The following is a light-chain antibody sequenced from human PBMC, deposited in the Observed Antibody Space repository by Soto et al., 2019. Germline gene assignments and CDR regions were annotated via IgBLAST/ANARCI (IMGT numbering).Light chain of an antibody. V-gene: IGKV1-5*03. CDR2: KAS. CDR3: QQYNDNWT. J-gene: IGKJ1*01. CDR1: QSISSW. Sequence: DIQMTQSPSTLSASVGDRVTITCRAIQSISSWLAWYQQKPGKAPKLLIYKASTLESGVPSRFSGSGSGTEFTLAISSLQPDDSSTYYCQQYNDNWTFGQGTKVEIK.